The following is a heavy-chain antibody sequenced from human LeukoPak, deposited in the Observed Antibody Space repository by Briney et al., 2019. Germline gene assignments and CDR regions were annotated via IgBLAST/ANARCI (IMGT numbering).Heavy chain of an antibody. CDR1: GFTFSSYW. CDR3: ARPRYSGSYRPFDY. J-gene: IGHJ4*02. D-gene: IGHD1-26*01. V-gene: IGHV3-7*01. CDR2: IKQDGSEK. Sequence: AGGSLRLSCAASGFTFSSYWMSWVRQAPGKGLEWAANIKQDGSEKYYVDSVKGRFTISRDNAKNSLYLQMNSLRAEDTAVYYCARPRYSGSYRPFDYWGQGTLVTVSS.